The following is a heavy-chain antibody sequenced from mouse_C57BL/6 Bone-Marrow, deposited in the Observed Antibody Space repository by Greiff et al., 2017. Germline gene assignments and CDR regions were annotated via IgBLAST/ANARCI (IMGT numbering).Heavy chain of an antibody. CDR2: IYPRSGNT. V-gene: IGHV1-81*01. D-gene: IGHD3-2*02. CDR1: GYTFTSYG. J-gene: IGHJ3*01. Sequence: VQLQQSGAELARPGASVKLSCKASGYTFTSYGISWVKQRAGQGLEWIGEIYPRSGNTYYNEKFKGKATLTAAKSSSTAYMELRSLTSEDAAVYFCARLAAQATWFAYWGQGTLVTVSA. CDR3: ARLAAQATWFAY.